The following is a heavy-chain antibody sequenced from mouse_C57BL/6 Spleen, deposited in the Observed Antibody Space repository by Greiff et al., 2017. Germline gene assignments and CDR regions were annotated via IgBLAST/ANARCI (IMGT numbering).Heavy chain of an antibody. J-gene: IGHJ2*01. D-gene: IGHD1-1*01. CDR3: ARGFYGSSPFDY. V-gene: IGHV1-78*01. CDR1: GYTFTDHT. Sequence: VHLVESDAELVKPGASVKISCKVSGYTFTDHTIHWMKQRPEQGLEWIGYIYPRDGSTKYNEKFKGKATLTADKSSSTAYMQLNSLTSEDSAVYFCARGFYGSSPFDYWGQGTTLTVSS. CDR2: IYPRDGST.